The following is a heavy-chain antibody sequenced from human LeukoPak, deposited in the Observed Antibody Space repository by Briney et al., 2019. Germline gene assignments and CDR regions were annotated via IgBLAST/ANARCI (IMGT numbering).Heavy chain of an antibody. CDR2: IYISGST. CDR3: ARDVYSNYAWFDP. V-gene: IGHV4-4*07. CDR1: GGSISSYY. Sequence: PSETLSLTCTVSGGSISSYYWSWIRQPAGNGLEWIGRIYISGSTNYNPSLKSRVTMSVDTSKNQFSLKLSSVTAADTAVYYCARDVYSNYAWFDPWGQGTLVTVSS. J-gene: IGHJ5*02. D-gene: IGHD4-11*01.